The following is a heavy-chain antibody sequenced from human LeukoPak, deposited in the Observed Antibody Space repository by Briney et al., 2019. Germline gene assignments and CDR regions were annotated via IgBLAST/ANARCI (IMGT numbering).Heavy chain of an antibody. CDR2: VSSTGGDK. J-gene: IGHJ4*02. V-gene: IGHV3-11*01. D-gene: IGHD3-10*01. Sequence: GGSLRLSRTGSGGTFEDYYFSWIRQAPGNGLEWISYVSSTGGDKFYADPVKGRFTISRDNARNSLYMEMNDLIAEDTAFYYCARGENGSFDHWGQGTLVIVSS. CDR1: GGTFEDYY. CDR3: ARGENGSFDH.